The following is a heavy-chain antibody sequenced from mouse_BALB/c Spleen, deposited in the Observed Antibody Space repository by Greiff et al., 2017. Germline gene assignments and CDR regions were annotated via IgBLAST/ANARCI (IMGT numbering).Heavy chain of an antibody. CDR1: GFTFSSYT. J-gene: IGHJ2*01. CDR3: TRDGDYRSFDY. D-gene: IGHD2-14*01. CDR2: ISSGGSYT. Sequence: VQLKQSGGGLVKPGGSLKLSCAASGFTFSSYTMSWVRQTPEKRLEWVATISSGGSYTYYPDSVKGRFTISRDNAKNTLYLQMSSLKSEDTAMYYCTRDGDYRSFDYWGQGTTLTVSS. V-gene: IGHV5-6-4*01.